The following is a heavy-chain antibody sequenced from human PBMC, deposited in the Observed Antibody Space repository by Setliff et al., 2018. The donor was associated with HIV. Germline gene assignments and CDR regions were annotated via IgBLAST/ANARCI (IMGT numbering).Heavy chain of an antibody. V-gene: IGHV4-34*01. D-gene: IGHD3-22*01. Sequence: SETLSLTCAVYGGSFSGYYWSWIRQPPGKGLEWIGEINHSGSTNYNPSLKSRVTISVDTSKNQFSLKLSSVTAADTAVYYCARGPLDYYDSSGYLDAFDIWG. J-gene: IGHJ3*02. CDR3: ARGPLDYYDSSGYLDAFDI. CDR1: GGSFSGYY. CDR2: INHSGST.